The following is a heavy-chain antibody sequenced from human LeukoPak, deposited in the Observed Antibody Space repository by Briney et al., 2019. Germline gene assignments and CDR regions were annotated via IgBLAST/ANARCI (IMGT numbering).Heavy chain of an antibody. J-gene: IGHJ4*02. V-gene: IGHV1-69*05. Sequence: SVKVSCKASGGTFSSYAISWVREAPGQGLEWMGRIIPIFGTANYAQKFQGRVTITTDESTSTAYMELSSLRSEDTAVYCCARDYDYGDYVRFDYWGQGTLVTVSS. CDR2: IIPIFGTA. CDR3: ARDYDYGDYVRFDY. D-gene: IGHD4-17*01. CDR1: GGTFSSYA.